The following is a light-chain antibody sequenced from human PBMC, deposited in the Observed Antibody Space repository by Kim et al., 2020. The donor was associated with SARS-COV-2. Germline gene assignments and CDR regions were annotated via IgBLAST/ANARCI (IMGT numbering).Light chain of an antibody. CDR3: QQYNADPYT. J-gene: IGKJ2*01. CDR1: HSITRW. V-gene: IGKV1-5*03. Sequence: SASVGDRVTITCRASHSITRWVAWYQQKTGKAPKLLMSQASSLENGVPSRFSGSGSGTEFTLTISSLQPDDFATYYCQQYNADPYTFGQGTKLEI. CDR2: QAS.